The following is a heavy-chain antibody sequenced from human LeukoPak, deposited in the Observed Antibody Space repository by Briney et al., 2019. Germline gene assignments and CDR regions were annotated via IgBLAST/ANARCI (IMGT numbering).Heavy chain of an antibody. Sequence: ASVKVSCKASRYTFTGYYMHWVRQAPGQGLEWMGWINPNGGGTNYAQKFQGRVTMTRDTSISTAYMELSRLRSDDTAVYYCARSHDFSVHGMGVWGQGTTVTVSS. J-gene: IGHJ6*02. CDR1: RYTFTGYY. CDR2: INPNGGGT. CDR3: ARSHDFSVHGMGV. V-gene: IGHV1-2*02. D-gene: IGHD3-3*01.